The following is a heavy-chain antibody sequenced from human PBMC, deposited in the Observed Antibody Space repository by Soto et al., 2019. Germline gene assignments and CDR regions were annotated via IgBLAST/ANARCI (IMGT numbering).Heavy chain of an antibody. Sequence: QVQVVESGGGVVQPGRSLRLSCAASGFTFSNYAMHWVRQAPGKGLEWVAVISYDGSNKYYADYVKGRLTISRDNSKNTVYLHMNSLRAEDTAEYCCARAGFNYDFDSWGLGTMVTVSS. V-gene: IGHV3-30-3*01. CDR2: ISYDGSNK. J-gene: IGHJ4*02. D-gene: IGHD3-16*01. CDR3: ARAGFNYDFDS. CDR1: GFTFSNYA.